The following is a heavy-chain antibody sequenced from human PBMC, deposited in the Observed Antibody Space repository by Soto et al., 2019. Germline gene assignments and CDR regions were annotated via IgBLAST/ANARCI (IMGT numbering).Heavy chain of an antibody. CDR1: GFTLSANA. J-gene: IGHJ4*02. D-gene: IGHD1-26*01. CDR2: ISYDGSSK. CDR3: ARRVGDTDY. V-gene: IGHV3-30*03. Sequence: QVQLVESGGGVVQLGRSRSLSLAASGFTLSANALHWVRQAPGKGLEWVAFISYDGSSKHYAVSVKGRFTISRDNSKNTLYLEMNSLRTEDTAVYYCARRVGDTDYWGQGTLVTVSS.